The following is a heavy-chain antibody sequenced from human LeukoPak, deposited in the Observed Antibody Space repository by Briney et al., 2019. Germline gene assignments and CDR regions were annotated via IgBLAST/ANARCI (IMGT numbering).Heavy chain of an antibody. V-gene: IGHV4-59*12. J-gene: IGHJ4*02. CDR3: ARELGANYYDSSGYYYDY. CDR2: IYYSGST. Sequence: SETLSLTCTVSGGSISSYYWSWIRQPPGKGLEWIGYIYYSGSTNYNPSLKSRVTISVDTSKNQFSLKLSSVTAADTAVYYCARELGANYYDSSGYYYDYWGQGTLVTVSS. CDR1: GGSISSYY. D-gene: IGHD3-22*01.